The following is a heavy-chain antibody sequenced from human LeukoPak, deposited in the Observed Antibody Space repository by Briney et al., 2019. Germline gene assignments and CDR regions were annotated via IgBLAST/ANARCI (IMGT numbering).Heavy chain of an antibody. CDR3: ARVYSGSYYADY. V-gene: IGHV1-18*04. D-gene: IGHD1-26*01. J-gene: IGHJ4*02. CDR2: ISAYNGNT. CDR1: GYTFTSYY. Sequence: ASVKVSCKASGYTFTSYYMHWVRQAPGQGLEWMGWISAYNGNTNYAQKLQGRVTMTTDTSTSTAYMELRSLRSDDTAVYYCARVYSGSYYADYWGQGTLVTVSS.